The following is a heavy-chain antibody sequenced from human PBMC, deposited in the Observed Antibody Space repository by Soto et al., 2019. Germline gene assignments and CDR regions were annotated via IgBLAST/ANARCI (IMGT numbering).Heavy chain of an antibody. CDR2: ISGSGVST. D-gene: IGHD3-22*01. CDR1: GFTFSSYA. V-gene: IGHV3-23*01. J-gene: IGHJ4*02. CDR3: AKSPGMYYYDSSGYYHYDY. Sequence: ASGFTFSSYAMSWVRQAPGKWLEWVSAISGSGVSTYYADSVKGRFTISRDNSKNTLYLQMNSLRAEDTAVYYCAKSPGMYYYDSSGYYHYDYWGQGTLVTVSS.